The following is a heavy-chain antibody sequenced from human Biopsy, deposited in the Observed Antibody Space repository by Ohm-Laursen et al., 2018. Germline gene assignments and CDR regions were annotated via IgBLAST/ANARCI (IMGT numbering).Heavy chain of an antibody. Sequence: LRLSCAASGFRFDDYAMQWVRHAPGKGLEWVSGISWSSGTIGYADSVKGRFTVSRDNAKNSLFLQMNSLRVEDTALYYCVKSAYSSGFWEASDYWGQGTLVTVSS. CDR3: VKSAYSSGFWEASDY. J-gene: IGHJ4*02. D-gene: IGHD6-19*01. V-gene: IGHV3-9*01. CDR2: ISWSSGTI. CDR1: GFRFDDYA.